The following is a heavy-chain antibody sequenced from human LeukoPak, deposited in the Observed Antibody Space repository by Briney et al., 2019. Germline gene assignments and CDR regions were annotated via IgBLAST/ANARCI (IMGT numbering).Heavy chain of an antibody. V-gene: IGHV1-69*04. D-gene: IGHD5-18*01. J-gene: IGHJ4*02. CDR1: GGTFSSYA. CDR2: IIPIFGIA. Sequence: SVKVSCKASGGTFSSYAISWVRQAPGQGLEWMGRIIPIFGIANYAQKFQGRVTITADKSTGTAYMELSSLRSEDPAVYYCATSVYTGMVDYWGRGNLVTVSS. CDR3: ATSVYTGMVDY.